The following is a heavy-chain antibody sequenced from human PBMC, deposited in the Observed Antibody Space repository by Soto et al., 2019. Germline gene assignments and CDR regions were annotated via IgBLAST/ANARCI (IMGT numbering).Heavy chain of an antibody. CDR3: ARGVWYWYFDL. CDR1: GFTFSSYW. Sequence: GGFLRLSCAASGFTFSSYWMSWVRQAPGKGLEWVANIKQDGSEKYYVDSVKGRFTISRDNAKNSLYLQMNSLRAEDTAVYYCARGVWYWYFDLWGRGTLVTVSS. J-gene: IGHJ2*01. V-gene: IGHV3-7*04. CDR2: IKQDGSEK. D-gene: IGHD3-16*01.